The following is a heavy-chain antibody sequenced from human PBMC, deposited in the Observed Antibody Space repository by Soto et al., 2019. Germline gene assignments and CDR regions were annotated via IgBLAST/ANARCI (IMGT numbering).Heavy chain of an antibody. CDR3: ALENDYGDYYFDY. J-gene: IGHJ4*02. CDR1: GFTFSSYG. Sequence: QVQLVESGGGVVQPGRSLRLSCAASGFTFSSYGMHWVRQAPGKGLEWVAVIWYDGSNKYYADSVKGRFTISRDNSKNTLYLQMNSLRAEDTAVYYCALENDYGDYYFDYWGQGTLVTVSS. D-gene: IGHD4-17*01. V-gene: IGHV3-33*01. CDR2: IWYDGSNK.